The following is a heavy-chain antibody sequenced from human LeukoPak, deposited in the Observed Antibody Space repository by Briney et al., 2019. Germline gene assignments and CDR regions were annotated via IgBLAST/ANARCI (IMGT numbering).Heavy chain of an antibody. CDR2: IKQDGSEK. Sequence: PGGSLRLSCAISGFTFSSYRMSWVRQAPGKGLEWVANIKQDGSEKYYVDSVKGRFTISRDNAKNSLYLQMNSLRAEDTAVYYCARDDSSPWFDPWGQGTLVTVTS. J-gene: IGHJ5*02. CDR1: GFTFSSYR. CDR3: ARDDSSPWFDP. V-gene: IGHV3-7*01. D-gene: IGHD6-13*01.